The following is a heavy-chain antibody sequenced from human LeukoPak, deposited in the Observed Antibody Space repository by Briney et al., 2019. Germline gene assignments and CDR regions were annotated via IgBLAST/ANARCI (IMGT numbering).Heavy chain of an antibody. Sequence: GGSLRLSCAASGFTFSSYGMHWVRQAPGKGLEWVAVISYDGSNKYYADSVKGRFTISRDNSKNTLYLQMNSLSPEDTAVYYCARGRAAAVPFDYWGQGTLVTVSS. CDR3: ARGRAAAVPFDY. CDR1: GFTFSSYG. CDR2: ISYDGSNK. V-gene: IGHV3-30*03. D-gene: IGHD6-13*01. J-gene: IGHJ4*02.